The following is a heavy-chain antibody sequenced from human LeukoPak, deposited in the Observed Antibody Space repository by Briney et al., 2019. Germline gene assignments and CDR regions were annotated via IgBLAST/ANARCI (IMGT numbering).Heavy chain of an antibody. Sequence: SETLSLTCTVSGGSISSSSYYWGWIRQPPGKGLEWIGSIYYSGSTYYNPSLKSRVTISVDTSKNQFSLKLSSVTAADTAVYYCARGVVTPPYYYYYMDVWGKGTTVTISS. D-gene: IGHD2-21*02. V-gene: IGHV4-39*07. CDR2: IYYSGST. CDR1: GGSISSSSYY. CDR3: ARGVVTPPYYYYYMDV. J-gene: IGHJ6*03.